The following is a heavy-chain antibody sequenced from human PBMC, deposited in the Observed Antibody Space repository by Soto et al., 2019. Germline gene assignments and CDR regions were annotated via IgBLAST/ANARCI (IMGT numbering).Heavy chain of an antibody. CDR3: ARGLTSGDY. J-gene: IGHJ4*02. Sequence: VQLVQSGAEVKNPGASVKLSCKASGYTFTSFYIHWVRQAPGQGLEWMAIINPNGGSTNYAPNLQGRVTLTRDTSTNTVYIELSSLGSEDTAVYYCARGLTSGDYWGQGTLVTVSS. D-gene: IGHD7-27*01. V-gene: IGHV1-46*01. CDR2: INPNGGST. CDR1: GYTFTSFY.